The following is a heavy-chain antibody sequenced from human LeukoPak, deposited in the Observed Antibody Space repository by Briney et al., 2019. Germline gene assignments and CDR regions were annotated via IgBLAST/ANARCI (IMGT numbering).Heavy chain of an antibody. D-gene: IGHD6-13*01. CDR3: ARDRHSSWRNDFDY. Sequence: GGSLRLSCAASGFTFSSYWMSWVRQAPGKGLEWVANIKQDGSEKYYVDSVKGRFTISRDNAKNSLYLQMNSLRAEDTAVYYCARDRHSSWRNDFDYWGQGTLVTVSS. J-gene: IGHJ4*02. CDR2: IKQDGSEK. CDR1: GFTFSSYW. V-gene: IGHV3-7*01.